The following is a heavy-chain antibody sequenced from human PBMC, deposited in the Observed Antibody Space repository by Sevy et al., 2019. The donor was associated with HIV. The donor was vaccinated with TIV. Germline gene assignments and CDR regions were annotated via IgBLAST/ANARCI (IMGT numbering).Heavy chain of an antibody. Sequence: ASVKVSCKVSGYTLTELSMHWVRQAPGKGLEWMGGFDPEDGETIYAQKFQGRVTMTEDTSTDTAYMELSSLRSEDTAVYYCATGDDILTGGEYDYWGQGTLLTVSS. J-gene: IGHJ4*02. CDR3: ATGDDILTGGEYDY. CDR1: GYTLTELS. CDR2: FDPEDGET. V-gene: IGHV1-24*01. D-gene: IGHD3-9*01.